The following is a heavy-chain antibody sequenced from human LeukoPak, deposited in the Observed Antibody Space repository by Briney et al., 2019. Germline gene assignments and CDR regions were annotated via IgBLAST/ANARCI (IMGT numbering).Heavy chain of an antibody. CDR2: IYSGGST. CDR1: GFTVSSNY. D-gene: IGHD3-22*01. Sequence: GGSLRLSCAASGFTVSSNYMSWVRQAPGKGLEWVSVIYSGGSTYYADSVKGRFTISRDNSKNTVYLQMNSLRVEDTAVYYCARVYDTSGYYGPVDYWGQGTLVTVSS. CDR3: ARVYDTSGYYGPVDY. J-gene: IGHJ4*02. V-gene: IGHV3-53*01.